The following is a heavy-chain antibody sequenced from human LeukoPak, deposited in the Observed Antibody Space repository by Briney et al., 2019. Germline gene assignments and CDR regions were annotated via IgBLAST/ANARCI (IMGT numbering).Heavy chain of an antibody. CDR3: AKGGLGLHLWLPHAAFVF. Sequence: GGSLRLSCAASGFTFSSYAMNWVRQAPGKGLEWVSAISGTGGSTYYGDSVKGRFTISRDNSKNTLYLQTNSLRVEDMAVYYCAKGGLGLHLWLPHAAFVFWGQGTLVTVSS. CDR2: ISGTGGST. D-gene: IGHD5-18*01. CDR1: GFTFSSYA. J-gene: IGHJ3*01. V-gene: IGHV3-23*01.